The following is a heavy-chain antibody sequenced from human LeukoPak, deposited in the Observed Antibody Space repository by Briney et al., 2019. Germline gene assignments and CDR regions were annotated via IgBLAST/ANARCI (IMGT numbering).Heavy chain of an antibody. J-gene: IGHJ4*02. V-gene: IGHV3-53*01. CDR1: GFTVSSNY. CDR2: IYSGGST. Sequence: GGSLRLSCAASGFTVSSNYMSWVRQAPGKGLEWVSVIYSGGSTYYADSVKGRFTISRDNSKNTLYLQMNSLRAVDTAVYYCARSIYDSINFDYWGQGTLVTVSS. D-gene: IGHD3-22*01. CDR3: ARSIYDSINFDY.